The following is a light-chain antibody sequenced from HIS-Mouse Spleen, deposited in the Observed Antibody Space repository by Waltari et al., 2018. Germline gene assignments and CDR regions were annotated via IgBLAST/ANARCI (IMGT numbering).Light chain of an antibody. CDR3: YSTDSSGNHRV. CDR1: ALPKTY. Sequence: SYELTQPPSVSVSPGQTARNTCPGDALPKTYAYWYQQKSGQAPVLVIYEDSKRPSGIPERFSGSSSGTMATLTISGAQVEDEADYYCYSTDSSGNHRVLGGGTKLTVL. J-gene: IGLJ2*01. CDR2: EDS. V-gene: IGLV3-10*01.